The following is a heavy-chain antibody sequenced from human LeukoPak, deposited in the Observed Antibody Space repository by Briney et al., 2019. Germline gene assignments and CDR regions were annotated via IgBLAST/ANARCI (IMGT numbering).Heavy chain of an antibody. CDR2: ISAYSGDT. CDR3: ARELSSGWYSSYYYYYGMDV. D-gene: IGHD6-19*01. V-gene: IGHV1-18*01. Sequence: ASVKVSCKASGYTFTSYGISWVRQAPGQGLEWMGWISAYSGDTNYAQKFQGRATMTTDTSTSTAYMELRSLSSDDTAVYYCARELSSGWYSSYYYYYGMDVWGQGTTVTVSS. J-gene: IGHJ6*02. CDR1: GYTFTSYG.